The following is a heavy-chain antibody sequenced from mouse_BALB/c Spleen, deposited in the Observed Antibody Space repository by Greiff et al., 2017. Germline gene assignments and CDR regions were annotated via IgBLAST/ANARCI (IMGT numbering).Heavy chain of an antibody. Sequence: EVQLQQSGPELVKTGASVKISCKASGYSFTGYYMHWVKQSHGKSLEWIGYISCYNGATSYNQKFKGKATLTVDKSSSTAYMHLNSLTSEDSAVYYCARGGYDYGGDAMDYWGQGTSVTVSS. J-gene: IGHJ4*01. CDR3: ARGGYDYGGDAMDY. CDR1: GYSFTGYY. CDR2: ISCYNGAT. D-gene: IGHD2-4*01. V-gene: IGHV1S135*01.